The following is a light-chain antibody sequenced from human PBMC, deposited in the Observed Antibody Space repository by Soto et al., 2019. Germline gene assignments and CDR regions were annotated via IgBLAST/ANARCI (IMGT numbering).Light chain of an antibody. Sequence: DIQMTQSPSSVSASVGDRVTITCRASQGISSLLAWYQQKPGKAPNLLIHTASSLQSGVPSSFSASRSGTDSTHTISSLQPEDFATYYCQQANSFPLTFGGGTKVEIK. CDR1: QGISSL. V-gene: IGKV1-12*01. CDR2: TAS. CDR3: QQANSFPLT. J-gene: IGKJ4*01.